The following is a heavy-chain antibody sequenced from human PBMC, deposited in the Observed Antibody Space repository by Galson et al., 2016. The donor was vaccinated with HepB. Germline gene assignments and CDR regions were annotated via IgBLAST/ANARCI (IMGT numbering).Heavy chain of an antibody. Sequence: LSLTCTVSGGSFNSGGYYWSWIRQHPGKGLEWIGYIYYSGSTYYNPSLKSRVTISVDTSKNQFSLKLSSVTAADTAVYYCARRGRMTTVTYFDYWGQGTLVTVSS. V-gene: IGHV4-31*03. J-gene: IGHJ4*02. D-gene: IGHD4-17*01. CDR1: GGSFNSGGYY. CDR3: ARRGRMTTVTYFDY. CDR2: IYYSGST.